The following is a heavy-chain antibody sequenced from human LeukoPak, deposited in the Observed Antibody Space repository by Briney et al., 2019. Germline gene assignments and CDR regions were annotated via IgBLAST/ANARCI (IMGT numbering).Heavy chain of an antibody. CDR2: IWYDGSNK. Sequence: GGSLRLSCAASGFTFSSYGMHWVRQAPGKGLEWVAVIWYDGSNKYYADSVKGRFTISRDNSKTTLYLQMNSMRAEDKAVYYCAKDRHNYVSGSPIDYWGQGTLVTVSS. J-gene: IGHJ4*02. V-gene: IGHV3-33*06. CDR1: GFTFSSYG. CDR3: AKDRHNYVSGSPIDY. D-gene: IGHD2-15*01.